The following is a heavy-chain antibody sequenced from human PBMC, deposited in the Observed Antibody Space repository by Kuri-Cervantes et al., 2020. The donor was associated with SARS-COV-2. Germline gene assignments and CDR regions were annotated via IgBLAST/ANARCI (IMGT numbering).Heavy chain of an antibody. CDR3: ARRGSSKGWWFDP. CDR1: GYSISSGYY. CDR2: IYHSGST. Sequence: SQTLSLTCAVSGYSISSGYYWGWIRQPPGKGLEWIGSIYHSGSTYYNPSLKSRVTISVDTSKNQFSLKLSSVTAADTAVYYCARRGSSKGWWFDPWGQGTLVTVSS. J-gene: IGHJ5*02. D-gene: IGHD6-6*01. V-gene: IGHV4-38-2*01.